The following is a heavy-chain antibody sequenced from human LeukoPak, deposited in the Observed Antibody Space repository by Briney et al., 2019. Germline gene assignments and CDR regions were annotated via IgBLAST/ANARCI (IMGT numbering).Heavy chain of an antibody. V-gene: IGHV3-30*18. J-gene: IGHJ6*03. D-gene: IGHD3-3*01. CDR2: ISYDGSNK. CDR3: AKVGSDDFWSSYYYYMDV. CDR1: GFTFDDYG. Sequence: GRSLRLSCAASGFTFDDYGMSGGRQAPDKGLEWVAVISYDGSNKYYADSVKGRSTISRDNSKNTLYLQMNSLRAEDTAVYDCAKVGSDDFWSSYYYYMDVWGRGTTVAVSS.